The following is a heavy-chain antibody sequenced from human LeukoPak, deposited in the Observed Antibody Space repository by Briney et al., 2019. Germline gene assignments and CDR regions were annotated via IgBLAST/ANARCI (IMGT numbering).Heavy chain of an antibody. Sequence: ASVKVSCKXSGYTFTSYGITWVRQSPGQGLEWMGWISAYNGDTSYARNLQGRVTMTTDTSTSTAYMELRSLRSDDTGVYYCARDKYCTSTSYTIDPGSIAEYFQHWGQGTLVTVSS. J-gene: IGHJ1*01. V-gene: IGHV1-18*01. CDR2: ISAYNGDT. CDR3: ARDKYCTSTSYTIDPGSIAEYFQH. CDR1: GYTFTSYG. D-gene: IGHD2-2*01.